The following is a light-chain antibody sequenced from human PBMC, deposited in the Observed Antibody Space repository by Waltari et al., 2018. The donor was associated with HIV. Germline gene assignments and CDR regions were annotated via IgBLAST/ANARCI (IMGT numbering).Light chain of an antibody. CDR3: QQYNNWPPT. J-gene: IGKJ1*01. CDR1: QSVTSN. CDR2: GAS. Sequence: EIVMTQSPATLSVSPGERATLSCTARQSVTSNLAWYQQKPGQAPRLPIYGASTRATGIPARFSGGGSGTEFTLTIRSLQSEDFAVYYCQQYNNWPPTFGQGTKVEIK. V-gene: IGKV3-15*01.